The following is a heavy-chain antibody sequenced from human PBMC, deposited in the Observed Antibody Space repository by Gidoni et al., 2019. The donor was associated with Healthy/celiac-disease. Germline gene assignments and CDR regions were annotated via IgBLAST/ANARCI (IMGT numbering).Heavy chain of an antibody. CDR1: GGSISSYY. V-gene: IGHV4-59*01. D-gene: IGHD3-16*01. CDR2: IYYSGST. CDR3: ARDGGPSRIYAFDY. J-gene: IGHJ4*02. Sequence: QVQLQESGPGLGKPSETLSLTCTVSGGSISSYYWSWIRQPPGKGLEWIGYIYYSGSTNYHPSLKSRVTISVDTSKNQFSLKLSSVTAADTAVYYCARDGGPSRIYAFDYWGQGTLVTVSS.